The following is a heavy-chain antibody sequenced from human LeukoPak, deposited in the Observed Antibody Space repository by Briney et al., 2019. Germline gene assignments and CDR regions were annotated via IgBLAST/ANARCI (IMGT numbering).Heavy chain of an antibody. J-gene: IGHJ4*02. D-gene: IGHD3-9*01. V-gene: IGHV3-74*01. CDR2: INSDGSST. CDR1: GFTFSSYW. Sequence: PGGSLRLSCAASGFTFSSYWMHWVRQAPGKGLVWVSRINSDGSSTSYADSVKGRFTISRDNAKNTLYLQMNSLRAEDTAVYYCASQYYDILTGYFSIGYWGQGTLVTVSS. CDR3: ASQYYDILTGYFSIGY.